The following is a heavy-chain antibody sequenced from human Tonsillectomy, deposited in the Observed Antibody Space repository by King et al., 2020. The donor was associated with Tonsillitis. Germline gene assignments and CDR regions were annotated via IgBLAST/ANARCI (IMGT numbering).Heavy chain of an antibody. Sequence: HVQLQQWGAGLLKPSETLSLTCAVYGGSFSGYYWSWIRQPPGKGLEWIGEINHSGSTNYNPSFKSRVTVSVDTSKNRFSLKLSSVTAADTAVYYCAREEGGDGGSWEPKATYSFDCWGQGTLVTVSS. CDR2: INHSGST. J-gene: IGHJ4*02. V-gene: IGHV4-34*01. CDR1: GGSFSGYY. D-gene: IGHD2-15*01. CDR3: AREEGGDGGSWEPKATYSFDC.